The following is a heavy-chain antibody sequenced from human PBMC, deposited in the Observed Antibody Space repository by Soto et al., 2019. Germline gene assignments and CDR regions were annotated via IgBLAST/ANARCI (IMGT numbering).Heavy chain of an antibody. CDR2: IDPSDSYT. CDR1: GYSFTSYW. CDR3: ARHFFSSSHDSSGYDYYYYGMDV. V-gene: IGHV5-10-1*01. Sequence: PGESLKISCKGSGYSFTSYWISWVRQMPGKGLEWMGRIDPSDSYTNYSPSFQGHVTISADKSISTAYLQWSSLKASDTAMYYCARHFFSSSHDSSGYDYYYYGMDVWGQGTTVTVSS. J-gene: IGHJ6*02. D-gene: IGHD3-22*01.